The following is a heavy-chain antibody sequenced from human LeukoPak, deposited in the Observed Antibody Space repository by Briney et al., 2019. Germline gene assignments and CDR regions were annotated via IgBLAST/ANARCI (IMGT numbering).Heavy chain of an antibody. CDR3: ARGGIAAARQRWFDP. D-gene: IGHD6-13*01. CDR1: GGSISSYY. V-gene: IGHV4-4*07. Sequence: PSETLSLTCTVSGGSISSYYWSWIRQPAGKGLEWIGRIYTSGSTNYNPSLKSRVTMSVDTSKNQLSLKLSSVTAADTAVYYCARGGIAAARQRWFDPWGQGTLVTVSS. J-gene: IGHJ5*02. CDR2: IYTSGST.